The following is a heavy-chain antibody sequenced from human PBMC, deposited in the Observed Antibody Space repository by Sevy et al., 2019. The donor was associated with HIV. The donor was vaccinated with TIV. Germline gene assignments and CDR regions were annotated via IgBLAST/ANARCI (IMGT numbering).Heavy chain of an antibody. V-gene: IGHV3-23*01. Sequence: GGSLRLSCAASGFTLANYAMRWVRQAPGKGLEWVSTTSNRGRNTYYADSVRGQFTVSRDNSKNMVYLHMRSLRAEDTAVYYCAKRTSDSADYSYSMAVWGQGTAVTVSS. D-gene: IGHD3-22*01. J-gene: IGHJ6*02. CDR2: TSNRGRNT. CDR1: GFTLANYA. CDR3: AKRTSDSADYSYSMAV.